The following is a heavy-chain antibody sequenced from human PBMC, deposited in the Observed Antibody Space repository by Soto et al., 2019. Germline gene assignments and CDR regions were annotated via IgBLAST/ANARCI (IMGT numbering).Heavy chain of an antibody. V-gene: IGHV4-39*01. CDR2: VYYSGTT. CDR3: ASIKWELLGTHYSYGMDV. CDR1: DGCITSRSVF. J-gene: IGHJ6*02. Sequence: ESLSLSCTVYDGCITSRSVFWGWIRQPPGKGLEWIGSVYYSGTTYYNPALKSRVTISVDTSENQLSLRLDYVTAADTAVYYCASIKWELLGTHYSYGMDVWGQGTTVTVYS. D-gene: IGHD1-26*01.